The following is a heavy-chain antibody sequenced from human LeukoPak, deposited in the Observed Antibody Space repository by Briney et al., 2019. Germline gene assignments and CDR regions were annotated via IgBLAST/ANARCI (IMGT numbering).Heavy chain of an antibody. V-gene: IGHV3-30*04. CDR1: GFTFSTYA. J-gene: IGHJ4*02. CDR3: ARDGKAKNDY. D-gene: IGHD1-26*01. CDR2: ISYDGRQN. Sequence: GGSLRLSCAASGFTFSTYAMNWVRQAPGKGLEWVAVISYDGRQNYYADSVKGRFTISRDNSKNTLYLQMNSLRDEDTAVYYCARDGKAKNDYWGQGTLVTVSS.